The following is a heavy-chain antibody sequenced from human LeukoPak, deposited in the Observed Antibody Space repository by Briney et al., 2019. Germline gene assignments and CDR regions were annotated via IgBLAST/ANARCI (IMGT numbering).Heavy chain of an antibody. Sequence: SVKVSCKASGGTXXXSAITXXXXXPGXGLEWMGRIIPXLNITNYAQKFQGRVTITADTSTSTAYMELSSLRSEETAVYYCARDQGLTAPPPYGLDVWGQGTTVTVSS. J-gene: IGHJ6*02. V-gene: IGHV1-69*04. CDR3: ARDQGLTAPPPYGLDV. CDR2: IIPXLNIT. CDR1: GGTXXXSA. D-gene: IGHD5-18*01.